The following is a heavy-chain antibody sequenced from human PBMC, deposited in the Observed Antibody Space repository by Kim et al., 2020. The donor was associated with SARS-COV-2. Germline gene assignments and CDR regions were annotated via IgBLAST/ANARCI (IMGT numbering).Heavy chain of an antibody. CDR3: ARDLDDSSGYSNWYFDL. J-gene: IGHJ2*01. V-gene: IGHV1-69*04. D-gene: IGHD3-22*01. Sequence: QGRVTITADKSTSTAYMELRSLRSEDTAVYYCARDLDDSSGYSNWYFDLWGRGTLVTVSS.